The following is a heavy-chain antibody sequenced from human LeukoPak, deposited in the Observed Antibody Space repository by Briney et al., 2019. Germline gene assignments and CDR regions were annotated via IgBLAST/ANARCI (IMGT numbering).Heavy chain of an antibody. CDR1: GYTFTCYY. V-gene: IGHV1-2*06. Sequence: GASVKVSCKASGYTFTCYYMHWVRQAPGQGLEWMGRINPNSGGTNYAQKFQGRVTMTRDTSISTAYMELSSLRSEDTAVYYCATPRRFCSSTSCHLYYYYMDVWGKGTTVTVSS. CDR3: ATPRRFCSSTSCHLYYYYMDV. D-gene: IGHD2-2*01. J-gene: IGHJ6*03. CDR2: INPNSGGT.